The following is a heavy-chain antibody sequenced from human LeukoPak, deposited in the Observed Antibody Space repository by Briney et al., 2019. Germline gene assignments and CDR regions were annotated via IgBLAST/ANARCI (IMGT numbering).Heavy chain of an antibody. Sequence: GGSLRLSCTASGFTFGDYAMSWVRQAPGKGLEWVGFIRGKAYGGTTEYAASVKGRFTISRDDSKSIAYLQMNSLKTEDTAVYYCTSLYYYGSGSYYEADYWGQGTLVTVSS. CDR3: TSLYYYGSGSYYEADY. J-gene: IGHJ4*02. CDR1: GFTFGDYA. D-gene: IGHD3-10*01. V-gene: IGHV3-49*04. CDR2: IRGKAYGGTT.